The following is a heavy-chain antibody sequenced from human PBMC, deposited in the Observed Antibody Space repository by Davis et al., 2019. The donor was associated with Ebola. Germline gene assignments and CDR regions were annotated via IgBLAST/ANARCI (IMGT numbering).Heavy chain of an antibody. CDR3: VRCFLNWDGGSIDD. CDR2: ISNTGNS. V-gene: IGHV4-39*01. D-gene: IGHD7-27*01. Sequence: SETLSLTCTVSGDSISSSSYHWGWIRQPPGKGLEWVGSISNTGNSYYNPSLKSRVTTSVDTSKNQFSVKLSSVTAADAAIYYCVRCFLNWDGGSIDDWGHGTLVTVSS. CDR1: GDSISSSSYH. J-gene: IGHJ4*01.